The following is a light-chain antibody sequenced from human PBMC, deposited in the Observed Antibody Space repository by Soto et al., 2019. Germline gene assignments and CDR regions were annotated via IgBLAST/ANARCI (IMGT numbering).Light chain of an antibody. Sequence: DIVLTQSPATLSLSPGERATLSCRASQSISNYLAWFQQKPGQAPRLIIYDASNRPTGIQASFSGSGSGTDFTLTISSLAPEDRAVYYCQQSSSWPLLTVGGGTKVEI. V-gene: IGKV3-11*01. J-gene: IGKJ4*01. CDR2: DAS. CDR3: QQSSSWPLLT. CDR1: QSISNY.